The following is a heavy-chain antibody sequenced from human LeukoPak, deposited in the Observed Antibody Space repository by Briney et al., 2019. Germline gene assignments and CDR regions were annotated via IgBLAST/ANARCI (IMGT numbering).Heavy chain of an antibody. CDR1: GVSISSSNSY. CDR2: IYYSGNT. J-gene: IGHJ4*02. CDR3: ARQTGSGLFILP. V-gene: IGHV4-39*01. D-gene: IGHD3/OR15-3a*01. Sequence: TSSETLSLTCTISGVSISSSNSYWGWIRQPPGKGLEWIGSIYYSGNTYYNASLKSQVPISIDTSKNQFSLRLTSVTAADTAVYYCARQTGSGLFILPGGQGTLVTVSS.